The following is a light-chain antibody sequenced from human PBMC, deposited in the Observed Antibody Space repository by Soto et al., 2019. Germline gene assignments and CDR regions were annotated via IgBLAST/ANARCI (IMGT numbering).Light chain of an antibody. Sequence: EIVLTQSPVTLSLSPGERATLSFRASQSVSSYLAWYQQKPGQAPRLLIYDASNRATGITARFSGSGSGTDFTLTISTLEPEDVAVYYCQQRSNWPSTFGGGTKVEIK. CDR3: QQRSNWPST. CDR2: DAS. V-gene: IGKV3-11*01. J-gene: IGKJ4*01. CDR1: QSVSSY.